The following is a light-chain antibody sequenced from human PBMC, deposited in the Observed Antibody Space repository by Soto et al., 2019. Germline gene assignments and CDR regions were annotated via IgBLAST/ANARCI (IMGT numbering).Light chain of an antibody. CDR2: GAS. J-gene: IGKJ4*01. V-gene: IGKV3-11*01. CDR3: QQRSNSPPT. Sequence: EILLTQSPCTLSLSPGERATLSCRASQSVSKNYLAWYQQNPGKAPRLLIYGASNRATGIPARFSGSGSGTDFTLTISSLEPEDFAVYYCQQRSNSPPTFGGGTKVDIK. CDR1: QSVSKNY.